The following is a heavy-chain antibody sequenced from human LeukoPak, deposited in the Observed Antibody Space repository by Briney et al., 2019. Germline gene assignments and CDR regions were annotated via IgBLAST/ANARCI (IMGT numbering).Heavy chain of an antibody. Sequence: SETLSLTCTVSGGSISSYYWSWIRQPPGKGLEWMGYIYYSGSTNYNPSLKSRVTISVDKSNNQFSLNLSSVTAADTAVYYCAKSNAWDWFDPWGQGTLVTVSS. D-gene: IGHD4-11*01. CDR3: AKSNAWDWFDP. J-gene: IGHJ5*02. V-gene: IGHV4-59*12. CDR1: GGSISSYY. CDR2: IYYSGST.